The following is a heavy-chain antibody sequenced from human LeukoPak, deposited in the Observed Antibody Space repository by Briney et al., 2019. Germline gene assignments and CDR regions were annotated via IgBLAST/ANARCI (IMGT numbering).Heavy chain of an antibody. D-gene: IGHD6-13*01. CDR3: ARDLEAANTYYFDY. V-gene: IGHV3-66*01. CDR2: ISSAGTT. J-gene: IGHJ4*02. Sequence: GGSLKLSCAASGFTFSSSYMSWVRQAPGKGLEWVSIISSAGTTYYADSVKGRFTISRDNSKNTVYLQVNSLRDEDTAVYYCARDLEAANTYYFDYWGQGTMVTVPS. CDR1: GFTFSSSY.